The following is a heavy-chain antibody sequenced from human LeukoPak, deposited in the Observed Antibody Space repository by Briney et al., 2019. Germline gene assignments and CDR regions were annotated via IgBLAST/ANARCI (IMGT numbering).Heavy chain of an antibody. CDR1: GFTFSSYG. Sequence: GGSLRLSCAASGFTFSSYGMHWVRQVPGKGLEWVAVIWYDGSNKYYADSGKGRFTISRDNSKNTLYLQMNSLRAEDTAVYYCARDSLPTGDRDAFDIWGQGTKVTVSS. J-gene: IGHJ3*02. D-gene: IGHD7-27*01. CDR3: ARDSLPTGDRDAFDI. V-gene: IGHV3-33*01. CDR2: IWYDGSNK.